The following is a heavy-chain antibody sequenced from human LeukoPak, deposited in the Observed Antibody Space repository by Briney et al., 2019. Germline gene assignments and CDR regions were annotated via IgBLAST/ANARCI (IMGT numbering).Heavy chain of an antibody. Sequence: PSETLSLTCTVSGGSIRTYYWSWIRKPPGKGLEWIGYTYDSGSTNYNPSLKSRVTISVDTSKNQFSLNLSSVTAADTAVYYCAREAMTHYYYGMDVWGQGTTVTVSS. D-gene: IGHD2-2*01. CDR1: GGSIRTYY. J-gene: IGHJ6*02. V-gene: IGHV4-59*01. CDR3: AREAMTHYYYGMDV. CDR2: TYDSGST.